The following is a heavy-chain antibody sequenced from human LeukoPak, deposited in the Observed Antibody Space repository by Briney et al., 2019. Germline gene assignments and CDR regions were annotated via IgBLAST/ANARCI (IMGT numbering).Heavy chain of an antibody. Sequence: GSLRLSYAASGFTFSSYGMHWVRQAPGKGLEWVAVISYDGSNKYYADSVKGRFTISRDNSKNTLYLQMNSLRAEDTAVYYCAKDRNGDPPGYFDYWGQGTLVTVSS. D-gene: IGHD4-17*01. CDR3: AKDRNGDPPGYFDY. V-gene: IGHV3-30*18. CDR1: GFTFSSYG. J-gene: IGHJ4*02. CDR2: ISYDGSNK.